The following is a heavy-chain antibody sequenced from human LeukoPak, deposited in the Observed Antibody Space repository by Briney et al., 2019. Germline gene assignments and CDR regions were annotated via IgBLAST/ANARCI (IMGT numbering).Heavy chain of an antibody. V-gene: IGHV3-74*01. CDR1: GFTFSAYW. Sequence: PGGSLRLSCAAPGFTFSAYWMHWARQVPGKGLVWVSCISGDGSNTRYADSVKGRFTTSRDNAKNMMYLQMNSLRVEDTAVYYCARDPRNKGFDPWGQGTLVTVSA. D-gene: IGHD1/OR15-1a*01. CDR2: ISGDGSNT. J-gene: IGHJ5*02. CDR3: ARDPRNKGFDP.